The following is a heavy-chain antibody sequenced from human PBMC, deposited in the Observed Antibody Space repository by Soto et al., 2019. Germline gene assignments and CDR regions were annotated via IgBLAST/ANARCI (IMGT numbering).Heavy chain of an antibody. J-gene: IGHJ6*02. CDR1: GYTFTSYD. CDR3: ARFRLYCTNCVCYPYYYCGMDV. Sequence: ASVKVSCKASGYTFTSYDINWVRQATGQGLEWMGWMNPNSGNTGYAQKLQGRVTMTRNTSISTAYMELSSLRSEDTAVYYCARFRLYCTNCVCYPYYYCGMDVWGQGTTVTVSS. V-gene: IGHV1-8*01. D-gene: IGHD2-8*01. CDR2: MNPNSGNT.